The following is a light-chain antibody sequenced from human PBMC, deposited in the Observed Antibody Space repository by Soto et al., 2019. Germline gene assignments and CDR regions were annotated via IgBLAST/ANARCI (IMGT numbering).Light chain of an antibody. V-gene: IGLV2-14*01. CDR1: SSDVGGYNY. J-gene: IGLJ2*01. CDR2: EVS. Sequence: QSALTQPASVSGSPGQSITISCNGTSSDVGGYNYVSLYQQHPGKAPKLMIYEVSNRPSGVSNRFSGSKAGNTASLTISGLQAEDEGDYYCSSYTSSSTLVVFGGATKLTVL. CDR3: SSYTSSSTLVV.